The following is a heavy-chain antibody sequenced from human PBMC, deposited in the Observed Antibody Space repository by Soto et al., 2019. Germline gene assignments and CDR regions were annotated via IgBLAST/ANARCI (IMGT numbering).Heavy chain of an antibody. CDR2: ISYDGSNK. D-gene: IGHD2-15*01. CDR1: GFTFSSYG. Sequence: QVQLVESGGGVVQPGRSLRLSCAASGFTFSSYGMHWVRQAPGKGLEWVSVISYDGSNKYYADSVKGRFTISRDNSKNTLYLQMNSLRAEDTAVDYCARSVRVVVAATGGSDNYWGQGTLVTVSS. J-gene: IGHJ4*02. V-gene: IGHV3-30*03. CDR3: ARSVRVVVAATGGSDNY.